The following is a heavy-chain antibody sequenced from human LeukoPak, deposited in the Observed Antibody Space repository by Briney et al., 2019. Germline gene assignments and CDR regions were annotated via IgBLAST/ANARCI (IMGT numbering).Heavy chain of an antibody. V-gene: IGHV3-21*01. Sequence: GGSLRLPCAASGFTFSSYSMNWVRQAPGKGLEWVSSISRSSSYIYYADSAKGRCTISRDSAKNSLYLQMNSLRAGGTAVYYCARDGGAIDYYDSSGSWFDPWGQGTLVTVSS. CDR2: ISRSSSYI. J-gene: IGHJ5*02. CDR3: ARDGGAIDYYDSSGSWFDP. D-gene: IGHD3-22*01. CDR1: GFTFSSYS.